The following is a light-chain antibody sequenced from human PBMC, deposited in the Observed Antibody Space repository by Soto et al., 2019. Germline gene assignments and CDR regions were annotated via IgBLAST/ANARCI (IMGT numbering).Light chain of an antibody. V-gene: IGLV2-14*01. CDR1: SSDVGVYDY. Sequence: QSVLTQPASVSGSPGQSITISCTGTSSDVGVYDYVSWYHQHPGKAPKLMIYDVINRPSGVSNRFSGSKSGNTASLTISGLQAEDEADYYCISYTTSNTYVSGTGTKVTVL. CDR2: DVI. CDR3: ISYTTSNTYV. J-gene: IGLJ1*01.